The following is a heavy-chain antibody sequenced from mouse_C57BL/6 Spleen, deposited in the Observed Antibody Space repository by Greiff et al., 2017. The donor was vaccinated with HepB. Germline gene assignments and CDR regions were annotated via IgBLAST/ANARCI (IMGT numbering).Heavy chain of an antibody. Sequence: EVQLQQSGPELVKPGASVKISCKASGYTFTDYYMNWVKQSHGKSLEWIGDINPNNGGTSYNQKFKGKATLTVDKSSSTAYMELRSLTSEDSAVYYCASPGDGYDPWFAYWGQGTLVTVSA. CDR1: GYTFTDYY. CDR2: INPNNGGT. V-gene: IGHV1-26*01. D-gene: IGHD2-2*01. J-gene: IGHJ3*01. CDR3: ASPGDGYDPWFAY.